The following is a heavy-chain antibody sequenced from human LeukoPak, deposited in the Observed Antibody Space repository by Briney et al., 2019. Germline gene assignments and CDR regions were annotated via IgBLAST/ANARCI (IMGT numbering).Heavy chain of an antibody. CDR2: ITSSGAAT. Sequence: PGGSLRLSCAASGFTFSSYAMSWVRQAPGKGLEWVSSITSSGAATYYADSVKGRFTISRDNSDNTLYLQMNSLRAEDTAVYYCAKDRPNYYGSNGHYYKLNGDCGGQGTLVTVSS. D-gene: IGHD3-22*01. CDR3: AKDRPNYYGSNGHYYKLNGDC. J-gene: IGHJ4*02. CDR1: GFTFSSYA. V-gene: IGHV3-23*01.